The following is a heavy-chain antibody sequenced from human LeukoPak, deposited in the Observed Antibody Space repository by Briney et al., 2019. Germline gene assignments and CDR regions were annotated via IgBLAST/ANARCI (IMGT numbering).Heavy chain of an antibody. CDR2: ISYDGDKQ. J-gene: IGHJ5*02. CDR3: ARESHEGATRAYNWFDP. V-gene: IGHV3-30-3*01. D-gene: IGHD1-26*01. Sequence: GRSLRLSCAATGFTSNTFAMHWVRQAPGKGLEWLGLISYDGDKQIYPASVKGRFSFSRDNSNNTLYLQMNNLRPEDTALYYCARESHEGATRAYNWFDPWGQGTLVSVSS. CDR1: GFTSNTFA.